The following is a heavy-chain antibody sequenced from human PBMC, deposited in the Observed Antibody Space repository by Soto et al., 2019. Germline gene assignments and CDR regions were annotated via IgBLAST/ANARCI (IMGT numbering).Heavy chain of an antibody. D-gene: IGHD3-10*01. CDR3: ARVRSITMVRAYGMDV. CDR2: INPSGGST. CDR1: GYTFTTYD. V-gene: IGHV1-46*01. Sequence: GASVKVSCKASGYTFTTYDFNWVRQAPGQGLEWMGIINPSGGSTSYAQKFQGRVTMTRDTSTSTVYMELSSLRSEDTAVYYCARVRSITMVRAYGMDVWGQGTTVTVSS. J-gene: IGHJ6*02.